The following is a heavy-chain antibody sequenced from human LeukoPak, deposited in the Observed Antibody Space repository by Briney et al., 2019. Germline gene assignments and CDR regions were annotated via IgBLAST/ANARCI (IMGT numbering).Heavy chain of an antibody. J-gene: IGHJ4*02. CDR3: AKSPFDFWSGYQGD. CDR2: ISGSGGST. D-gene: IGHD3-3*01. Sequence: GGSLRLSCAASGFTFSSYAMSWVRQAPGKGLEWVSAISGSGGSTYYADSVKGRFTISRDNSKNTLYLQMNSLRAEDTAVYYCAKSPFDFWSGYQGDWGQGTLVTVSS. V-gene: IGHV3-23*01. CDR1: GFTFSSYA.